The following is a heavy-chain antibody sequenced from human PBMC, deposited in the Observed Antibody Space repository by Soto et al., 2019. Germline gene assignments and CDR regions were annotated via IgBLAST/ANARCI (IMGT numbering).Heavy chain of an antibody. V-gene: IGHV1-2*04. CDR1: GYTFTGYY. D-gene: IGHD3-3*01. J-gene: IGHJ3*02. Sequence: ASVKVSCKASGYTFTGYYMHWVRQAPGQGFEWMGWINPNSGGTNYAQKFQGWVTMTRDTSISTAYMELSRLRSDDTAVYYCARGSDTIFGVVINAFDIWGQGTMVTVSS. CDR2: INPNSGGT. CDR3: ARGSDTIFGVVINAFDI.